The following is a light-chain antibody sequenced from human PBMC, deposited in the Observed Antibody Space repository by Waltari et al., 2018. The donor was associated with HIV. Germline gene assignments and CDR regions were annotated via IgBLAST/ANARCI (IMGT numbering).Light chain of an antibody. CDR1: SRDVGGYHY. CDR3: YSYAGSLL. Sequence: QSALTQPRSVSGSPGQSVTIPCTGSSRDVGGYHYVSWYQQHPTKAPKLIIDDVSQRPSGVPDRFSGSKSGNRASLTISGLQAEDEADYYCYSYAGSLLFGGGTKLTVL. CDR2: DVS. J-gene: IGLJ2*01. V-gene: IGLV2-11*01.